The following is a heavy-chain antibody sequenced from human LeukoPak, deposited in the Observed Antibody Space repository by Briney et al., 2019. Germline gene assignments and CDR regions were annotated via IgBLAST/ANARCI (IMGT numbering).Heavy chain of an antibody. CDR3: ARVLPFSSSWTKYYYYGMDV. CDR1: GFTFSDYY. CDR2: ISSSGSTI. V-gene: IGHV3-11*01. Sequence: RGSLRLSCAASGFTFSDYYMSWIRQAPGKGLEWVSYISSSGSTIYYADSVKGRFTISRGNAKNSLYLQMNSLRAEDTAVYYCARVLPFSSSWTKYYYYGMDVWGQGTTVTVSS. J-gene: IGHJ6*02. D-gene: IGHD6-13*01.